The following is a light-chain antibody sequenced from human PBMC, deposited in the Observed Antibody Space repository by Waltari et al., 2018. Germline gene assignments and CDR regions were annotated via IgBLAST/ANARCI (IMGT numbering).Light chain of an antibody. CDR2: AAS. J-gene: IGKJ3*01. Sequence: DIQMTQSPSSLSAYVGDRVTITCRASQSISSYLNWYQQKPGKAPKLLIYAASSLQSGVPSRFSGSGSGTDFTLTISSLQPEDFATYYCQQSYSTPRVTFGPGTKVDIK. CDR3: QQSYSTPRVT. V-gene: IGKV1-39*01. CDR1: QSISSY.